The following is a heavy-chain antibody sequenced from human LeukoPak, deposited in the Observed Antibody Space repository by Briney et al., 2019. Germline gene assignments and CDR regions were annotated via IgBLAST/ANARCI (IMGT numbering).Heavy chain of an antibody. D-gene: IGHD3-22*01. CDR3: AREPDFGSSGYPDWFDL. CDR2: ISESGST. J-gene: IGHJ5*02. V-gene: IGHV4-59*01. CDR1: GRPISSYY. Sequence: SETLPLTCTLSGRPISSYYWRSIPQPPGRGLEWIVCISESGSTNYYHSFKSRVTISVDTSKNQLYLKLSTVTAADTAVYYCAREPDFGSSGYPDWFDLWGQGTMVTVSS.